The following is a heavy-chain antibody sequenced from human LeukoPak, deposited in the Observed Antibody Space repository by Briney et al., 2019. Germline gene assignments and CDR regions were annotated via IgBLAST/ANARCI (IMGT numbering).Heavy chain of an antibody. CDR1: GLTFSTSG. Sequence: PGGSLRLSCTASGLTFSTSGFNWVRQAPGKGLEWVSSISSSSSYIYYADSVKGRFTISRDNAKNSLYLQMNSLRAEDTAVYYCVPYYYDSSGYYYFLYYFDYWGQGTLVTVSS. D-gene: IGHD3-22*01. CDR2: ISSSSSYI. CDR3: VPYYYDSSGYYYFLYYFDY. J-gene: IGHJ4*02. V-gene: IGHV3-21*01.